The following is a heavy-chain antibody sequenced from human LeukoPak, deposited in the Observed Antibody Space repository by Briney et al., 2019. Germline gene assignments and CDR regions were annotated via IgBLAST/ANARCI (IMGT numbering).Heavy chain of an antibody. D-gene: IGHD3-3*01. CDR3: ARDPITTYLPYFDL. V-gene: IGHV4-4*02. Sequence: SGTLSLTCAVSGGSISSSNWWSWVRPPPGKGLEWIGEVYNSGSTNYNPSLKSRVTISVDKSKNQSSLKLSSVTAADTAVYSCARDPITTYLPYFDLWGRGTLVTVSS. J-gene: IGHJ2*01. CDR2: VYNSGST. CDR1: GGSISSSNW.